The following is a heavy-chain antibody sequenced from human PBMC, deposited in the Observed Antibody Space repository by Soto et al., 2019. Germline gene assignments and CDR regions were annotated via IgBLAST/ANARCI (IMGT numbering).Heavy chain of an antibody. CDR1: GGSFSGYQ. CDR3: ARGLILWFGELSRRGGYYYYMDV. V-gene: IGHV4-34*01. J-gene: IGHJ6*03. Sequence: QVQLQQWGAGLLKPSETLSLTCAVYGGSFSGYQWTWIRQTPGKGLEWIGEINDSGNINYNPSLKSRVTFLVDTGKKQISLKLSSVTAADTAVYYCARGLILWFGELSRRGGYYYYMDVWGKGTSVTVSS. D-gene: IGHD3-10*01. CDR2: INDSGNI.